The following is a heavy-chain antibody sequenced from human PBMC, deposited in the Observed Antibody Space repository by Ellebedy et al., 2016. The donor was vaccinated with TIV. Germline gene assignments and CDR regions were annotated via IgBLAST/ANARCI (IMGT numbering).Heavy chain of an antibody. J-gene: IGHJ4*02. CDR2: IGGSGHTI. CDR1: GFTFSTYG. CDR3: AKHDYCSITACPFDY. Sequence: GESLKISCAASGFTFSTYGMSWVRQAPGKGLEWVSVIGGSGHTIYYADSVKGRFTISRDNSKNTLYLQMNSLRAEDTAVYYCAKHDYCSITACPFDYWGQGTLVPVSS. V-gene: IGHV3-23*01. D-gene: IGHD2-2*01.